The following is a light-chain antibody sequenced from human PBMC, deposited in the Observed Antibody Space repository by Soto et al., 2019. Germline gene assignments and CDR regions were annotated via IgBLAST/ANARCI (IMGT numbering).Light chain of an antibody. Sequence: DIQMNQSPSTLSASVGDRVTITCRASQSISSWLAWYQQKPGKAPKLLIYDASSLESGVPSRFSGSGSGTECTLTIRSLQPDDFATYYCQQYNSYSTFGQGTKLEIK. CDR2: DAS. CDR1: QSISSW. V-gene: IGKV1-5*01. J-gene: IGKJ2*02. CDR3: QQYNSYST.